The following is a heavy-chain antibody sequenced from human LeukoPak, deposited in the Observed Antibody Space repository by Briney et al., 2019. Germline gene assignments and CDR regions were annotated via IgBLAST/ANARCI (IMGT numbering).Heavy chain of an antibody. CDR3: AREENCSGGSCFNP. D-gene: IGHD2-15*01. J-gene: IGHJ5*02. V-gene: IGHV4-4*07. CDR1: GGSISSYY. Sequence: SETLSLTCTVSGGSISSYYWSWIRQPAGKGLEWIGRIYTSGSTNYNPSLKSRVIMSVDTSKNQFSLKLSSVTAADTAVYYCAREENCSGGSCFNPWGQGTLVTVSS. CDR2: IYTSGST.